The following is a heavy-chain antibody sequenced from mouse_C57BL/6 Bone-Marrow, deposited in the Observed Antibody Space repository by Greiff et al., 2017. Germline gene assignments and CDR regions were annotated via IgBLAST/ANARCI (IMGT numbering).Heavy chain of an antibody. J-gene: IGHJ3*01. CDR1: AYTFTSYW. V-gene: IGHV1-64*01. D-gene: IGHD2-5*01. CDR3: ARFLRNYVFDY. CDR2: IHPNSGST. Sequence: QVQLKQPGAELVKPGASVKLSCKASAYTFTSYWMHWVKQRPGQGLEWIGMIHPNSGSTNYNEKFKSKATLTVDKSSSTAYMQLSSLTSEDSAVYYCARFLRNYVFDYWGQGTLVTVSA.